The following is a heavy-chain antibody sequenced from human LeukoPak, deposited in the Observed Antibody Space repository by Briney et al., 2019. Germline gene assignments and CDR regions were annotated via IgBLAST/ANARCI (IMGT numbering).Heavy chain of an antibody. V-gene: IGHV4-59*08. Sequence: SETLSLTCTVSGGSISDYYWSWIRQSPGKGLEYIGYIYYSGSTNYNPSLKSRVTISVDTPKNQFSLKLTSVTAADTAVYYCARSFYYGSGTYPLAAFDIWGQGTVVTVSS. D-gene: IGHD3-10*01. CDR1: GGSISDYY. CDR3: ARSFYYGSGTYPLAAFDI. J-gene: IGHJ3*02. CDR2: IYYSGST.